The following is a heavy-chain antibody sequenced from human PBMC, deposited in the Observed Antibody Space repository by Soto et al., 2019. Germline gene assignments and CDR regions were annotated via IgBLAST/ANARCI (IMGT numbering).Heavy chain of an antibody. CDR3: ARDPPRAATDDYYGMDV. CDR2: IYSGGST. J-gene: IGHJ6*02. V-gene: IGHV3-66*01. D-gene: IGHD1-26*01. Sequence: GGSLRLSCAASGFTVSSNYMSWVRQAPGKGLEWVSVIYSGGSTYYADSVKGRFTISRDNSKNTLYLQMNSLRAEDTAVYYCARDPPRAATDDYYGMDVWGQGTTVTVSS. CDR1: GFTVSSNY.